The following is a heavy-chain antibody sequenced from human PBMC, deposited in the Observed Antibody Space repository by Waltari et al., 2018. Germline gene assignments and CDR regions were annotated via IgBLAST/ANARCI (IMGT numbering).Heavy chain of an antibody. V-gene: IGHV4-39*01. CDR3: ARLIDCSNGACGYWYFDV. CDR2: DYNSGPA. Sequence: QLQLHESGPGLVKPSQTLSLTCSVSGGSITSGSHYWAWIRQPPGKGLEWIGSDYNSGPASYTRPLPSRFAIAVDTSKNQFSLNLNSVTAADTAVYYCARLIDCSNGACGYWYFDVWGRGTLGSVS. D-gene: IGHD2-8*01. J-gene: IGHJ2*01. CDR1: GGSITSGSHY.